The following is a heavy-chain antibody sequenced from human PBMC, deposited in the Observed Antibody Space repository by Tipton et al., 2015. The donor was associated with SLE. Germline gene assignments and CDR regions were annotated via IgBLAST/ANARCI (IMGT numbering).Heavy chain of an antibody. J-gene: IGHJ6*02. D-gene: IGHD3-16*02. CDR1: GYSFTRHD. CDR3: ARGQEDCIWGSYRYYYYVMDV. Sequence: QSGAEVKKPGASVKVSCKASGYSFTRHDINWVRQATGQGLEWMGWMNPNSGNTGYAQKFQGRVTMTRDTSISTAYMELTSLRSEDTAVYYCARGQEDCIWGSYRYYYYVMDVWGQGTTVTVSS. V-gene: IGHV1-8*01. CDR2: MNPNSGNT.